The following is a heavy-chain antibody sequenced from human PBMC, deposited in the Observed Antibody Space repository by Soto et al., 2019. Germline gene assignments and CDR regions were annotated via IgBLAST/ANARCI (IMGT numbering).Heavy chain of an antibody. CDR2: IYHSGST. J-gene: IGHJ4*02. CDR1: SGSLNSTNW. V-gene: IGHV4-4*02. CDR3: ARGGEDKLLAFDF. D-gene: IGHD3-16*01. Sequence: PSETLSLTCAVSSGSLNSTNWWSWVRQPPGKGLEWIGEIYHSGSTNYNPSLKSRVTISVAESANHLSLTLTSVTAADTAVYYCARGGEDKLLAFDFWGQGTLVKVYS.